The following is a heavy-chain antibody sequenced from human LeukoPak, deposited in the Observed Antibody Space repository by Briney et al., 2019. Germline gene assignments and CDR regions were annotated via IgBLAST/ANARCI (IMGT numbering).Heavy chain of an antibody. J-gene: IGHJ5*02. CDR3: ARDRDTVFRGIIPSNWFDL. CDR2: VDRDGTKT. CDR1: VFTFSRYW. Sequence: PGVSVRLSCAASVFTFSRYWMHWARQVPGKGLQWVSRVDRDGTKTTYADSVKGRFIISRDNAKNTVDMQMSSLRPEDTAVYSCARDRDTVFRGIIPSNWFDLWGLGTLVTVSS. D-gene: IGHD3-10*01. V-gene: IGHV3-74*01.